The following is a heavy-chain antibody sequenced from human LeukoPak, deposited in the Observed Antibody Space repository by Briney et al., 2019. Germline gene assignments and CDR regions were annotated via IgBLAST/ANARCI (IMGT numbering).Heavy chain of an antibody. CDR3: ARDRGSLGWFDP. V-gene: IGHV1-2*02. CDR2: INPNSGGT. CDR1: GYTFTVYY. D-gene: IGHD3-16*01. Sequence: GASVKVSCKASGYTFTVYYMHWVRQAPGQGLEWMGWINPNSGGTNYAQKFQGRVTMARDTSISTAYMEVSRLRSDDTAVYYCARDRGSLGWFDPWGQGTLVTVSS. J-gene: IGHJ5*02.